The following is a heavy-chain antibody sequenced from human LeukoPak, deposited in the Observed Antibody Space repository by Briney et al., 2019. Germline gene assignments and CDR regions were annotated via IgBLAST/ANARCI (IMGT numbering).Heavy chain of an antibody. D-gene: IGHD4-17*01. CDR1: GFTLSNHW. J-gene: IGHJ6*02. CDR3: AREGTVTTVYYYGMDV. V-gene: IGHV3-7*01. Sequence: TGGSLRLSCAASGFTLSNHWMIWVRQAPGKGLEWVANIKQDGSEKYYVDSVKGRFTISRDNAKNSLYLQMNSLRAEDTAVYYCAREGTVTTVYYYGMDVWGQGTTVTVSS. CDR2: IKQDGSEK.